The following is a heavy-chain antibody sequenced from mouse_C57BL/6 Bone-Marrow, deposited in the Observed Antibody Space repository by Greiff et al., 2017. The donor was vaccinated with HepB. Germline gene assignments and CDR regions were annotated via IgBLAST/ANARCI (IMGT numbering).Heavy chain of an antibody. CDR1: GYTFTSYG. Sequence: QVQLQQSGAELARPGASVKLSCKASGYTFTSYGISWVKQRTGQGLEWIGEIYPRSGNTYYNEKFKGKATLTADKSTSTAYMELRSLTSEDSAVYFCARRGYYAMDYWGQGTSVTVSS. J-gene: IGHJ4*01. CDR2: IYPRSGNT. CDR3: ARRGYYAMDY. V-gene: IGHV1-81*01.